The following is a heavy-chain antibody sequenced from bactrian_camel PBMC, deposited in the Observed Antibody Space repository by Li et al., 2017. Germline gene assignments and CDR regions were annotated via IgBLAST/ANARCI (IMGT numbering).Heavy chain of an antibody. CDR1: GYETTC. V-gene: IGHV3S26*01. CDR3: AFAVDGGGLWYDSYEYHY. D-gene: IGHD5*01. CDR2: SDSSDSTDTA. Sequence: HGQLVESGGASVQAGGSLSLSCTSSGYETTCMAWFRQAPGKEPEAVATSDSSDSTDTANNRDSVKGRFTVSQDNGKNTLSLQMTALKPEDTGIYYCAFAVDGGGLWYDSYEYHYWGQGTQVTVS. J-gene: IGHJ4*01.